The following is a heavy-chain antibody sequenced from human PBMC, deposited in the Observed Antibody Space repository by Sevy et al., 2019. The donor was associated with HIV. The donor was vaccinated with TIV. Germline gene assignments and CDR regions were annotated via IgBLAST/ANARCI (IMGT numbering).Heavy chain of an antibody. V-gene: IGHV3-15*01. Sequence: GGSLRLSCAASGFTFTNAWMSWVRQAPGKGLEWVGRIKSETDGGTTDYTAPVKGRFTISRDDSKNTLYLQMNSLKTVDTAVYYCTTDKGDNDCWGGMDVWGQGTTVTVSS. CDR2: IKSETDGGTT. D-gene: IGHD2-21*02. CDR3: TTDKGDNDCWGGMDV. CDR1: GFTFTNAW. J-gene: IGHJ6*02.